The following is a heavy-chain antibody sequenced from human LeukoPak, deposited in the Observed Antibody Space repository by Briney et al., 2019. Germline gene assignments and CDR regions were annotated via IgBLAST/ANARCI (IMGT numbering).Heavy chain of an antibody. V-gene: IGHV3-23*01. D-gene: IGHD1-26*01. CDR2: ISGSDGST. CDR3: AKDRSGSYYWGSDY. CDR1: GFTFSSYA. J-gene: IGHJ4*02. Sequence: GGSLRLSCAASGFTFSSYAMSWVHQAPGKGLEWVSAISGSDGSTYYADSVKGRFTISRDNSKNTLYLQMNSLRAEDTAVYYCAKDRSGSYYWGSDYWGQGTLVTVSS.